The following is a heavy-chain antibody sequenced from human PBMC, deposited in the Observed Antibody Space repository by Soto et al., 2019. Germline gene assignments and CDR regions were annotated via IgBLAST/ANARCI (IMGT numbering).Heavy chain of an antibody. CDR1: GYTFTSYG. CDR2: ISAYNGNT. CDR3: ARVGIDNWNYPTSPDH. J-gene: IGHJ4*02. Sequence: ASVKVSCKASGYTFTSYGIRWVRQAPGQGLEWMGWISAYNGNTNYAQKLQGRVTMTTDTSTSTAYMELRSLRSDDTAVYYCARVGIDNWNYPTSPDHWGQGTLVTVSS. D-gene: IGHD1-7*01. V-gene: IGHV1-18*04.